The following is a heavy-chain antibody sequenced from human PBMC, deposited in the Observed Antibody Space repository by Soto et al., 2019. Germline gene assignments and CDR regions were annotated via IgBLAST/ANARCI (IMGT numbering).Heavy chain of an antibody. CDR3: ARGRQTYYDFWSGNNWFDP. D-gene: IGHD3-3*01. CDR1: GYTFTSYG. Sequence: ASVKVSCKASGYTFTSYGISWVRQAPGQGLEWMGWISAYNGNTNYAQKLQGRVTMTTDTSTSTAYMELRSLRSDDTAVYYCARGRQTYYDFWSGNNWFDPWGQGTLVTVSS. J-gene: IGHJ5*02. CDR2: ISAYNGNT. V-gene: IGHV1-18*01.